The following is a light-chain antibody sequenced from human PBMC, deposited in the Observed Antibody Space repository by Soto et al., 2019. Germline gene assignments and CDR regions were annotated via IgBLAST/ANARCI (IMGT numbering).Light chain of an antibody. CDR3: QQYNSYPHT. V-gene: IGKV1-5*03. Sequence: DIQLTQSPSTLSASVGDRVTITCRASQSINSWLAWYQQRPGKAPKLLIYKASSLQSGVPSRFSGSGSGTEFTLTISRLPPDDFATYYCQQYNSYPHTFGQGTKLEIK. CDR1: QSINSW. CDR2: KAS. J-gene: IGKJ2*01.